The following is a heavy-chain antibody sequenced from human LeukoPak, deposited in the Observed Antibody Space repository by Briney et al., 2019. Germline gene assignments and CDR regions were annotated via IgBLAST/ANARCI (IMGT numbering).Heavy chain of an antibody. CDR2: ITSSSSTI. Sequence: GGSLRLSCTASGFTFSSYSMNWVRQAPGKGLEWVSYITSSSSTIYYADSAKGRFTISRDNAKNSLYLQMNSLRDEDTAVYYCTRDLYGDFPFDYWGQGTLVTVSS. V-gene: IGHV3-48*02. D-gene: IGHD4-17*01. CDR3: TRDLYGDFPFDY. J-gene: IGHJ4*02. CDR1: GFTFSSYS.